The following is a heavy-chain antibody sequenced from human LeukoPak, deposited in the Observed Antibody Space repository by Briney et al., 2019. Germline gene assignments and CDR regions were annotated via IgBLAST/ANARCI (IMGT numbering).Heavy chain of an antibody. V-gene: IGHV3-21*04. J-gene: IGHJ3*02. CDR1: RFTFSSYS. Sequence: GGSLRLSCAASRFTFSSYSMNWVRQAPGKGLEWVSSIGSSSSYIYYADSVKGRFTISRDNAKNSLYLQMNSLRAEDTALYYCARRVVGATPSAFDIWGQGTMVTVSS. CDR2: IGSSSSYI. CDR3: ARRVVGATPSAFDI. D-gene: IGHD1-26*01.